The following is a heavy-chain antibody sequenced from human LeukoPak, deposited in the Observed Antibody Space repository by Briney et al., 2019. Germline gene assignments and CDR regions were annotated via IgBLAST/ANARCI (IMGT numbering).Heavy chain of an antibody. J-gene: IGHJ5*02. CDR1: GLTVSNHW. D-gene: IGHD5-18*01. Sequence: GGSLRLSCVASGLTVSNHWMSWVRQAPGKELEWVANIREERGQEYYVDSVKGRFTISKNSAKNSLYLQMNTLRVEDTAMYYCASLDTAKQPLANHWGQGTLVTVSS. CDR3: ASLDTAKQPLANH. V-gene: IGHV3-7*03. CDR2: IREERGQE.